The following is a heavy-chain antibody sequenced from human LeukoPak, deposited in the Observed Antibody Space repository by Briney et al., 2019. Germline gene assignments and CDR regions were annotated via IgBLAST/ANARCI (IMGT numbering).Heavy chain of an antibody. J-gene: IGHJ3*02. CDR3: ARGDQLDDAFDI. CDR2: ISSSSSYI. V-gene: IGHV3-21*01. Sequence: GGSLRLSCAASGFTFSSYSMNWVRRAPGKGLEWVSSISSSSSYIYYADSVKGRFTISRDNAKNSLYLQMNSLRAEDTAVYYCARGDQLDDAFDIWGQGTMVTVSS. D-gene: IGHD2-2*01. CDR1: GFTFSSYS.